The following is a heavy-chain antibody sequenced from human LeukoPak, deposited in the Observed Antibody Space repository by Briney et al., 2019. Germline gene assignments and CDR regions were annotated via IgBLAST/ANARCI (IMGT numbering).Heavy chain of an antibody. Sequence: ASVKLSCKTSGYTFTDYNIDWVRQAPGQGLEWMGLINPKTGGTEYAQKFQGRATVTRDTSINTAYMELTSLKSDDTAVYYCAKDVIGDRRVYIDHWGRGTAVTASS. CDR1: GYTFTDYN. V-gene: IGHV1-2*02. CDR3: AKDVIGDRRVYIDH. CDR2: INPKTGGT. D-gene: IGHD4-17*01. J-gene: IGHJ4*02.